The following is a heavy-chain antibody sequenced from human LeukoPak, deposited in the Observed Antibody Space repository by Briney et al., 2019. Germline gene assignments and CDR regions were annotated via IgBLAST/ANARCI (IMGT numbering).Heavy chain of an antibody. D-gene: IGHD2-8*01. V-gene: IGHV3-23*01. CDR1: GFTFSSYG. J-gene: IGHJ3*02. Sequence: GGSLRLPCAASGFTFSSYGMSWVRQAPGKGLEWVSAISGSGGSTYYADSVKGRFTMSRDNAKNTLSLQMNSLRGEDAAVYYCVREDRILLGNDAFDIWGQGTMVTVSS. CDR3: VREDRILLGNDAFDI. CDR2: ISGSGGST.